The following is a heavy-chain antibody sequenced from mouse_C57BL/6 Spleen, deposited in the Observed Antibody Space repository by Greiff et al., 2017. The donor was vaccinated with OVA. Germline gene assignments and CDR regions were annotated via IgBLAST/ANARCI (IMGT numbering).Heavy chain of an antibody. CDR1: GYTFTSYW. Sequence: QVQLQQPGAELVRPGSSVKLSCKASGYTFTSYWMDWVKQRPGQGLEWIGNIYPSDSETHYNQKFKDKATLTVDKSSSTAYMQLSSLTSEDSAVYYCARSAGGRLLFWGQGTLVTVSA. V-gene: IGHV1-61*01. D-gene: IGHD2-3*01. CDR3: ARSAGGRLLF. CDR2: IYPSDSET. J-gene: IGHJ3*01.